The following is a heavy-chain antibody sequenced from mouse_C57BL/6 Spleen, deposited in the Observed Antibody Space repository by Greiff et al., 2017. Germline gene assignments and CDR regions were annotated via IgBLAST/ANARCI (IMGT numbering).Heavy chain of an antibody. Sequence: VQLQPPGAELVKPGASVKMSCKASGYTFTSYWITWVKQRPGQGLEWIGDIYPGSGSTNYNEKFKSKATLTVDTSSSTAYMQLSSLTSEDSAVYYCARRDDYDDAMDYWGQGTSVTVSS. CDR3: ARRDDYDDAMDY. V-gene: IGHV1-55*01. CDR2: IYPGSGST. D-gene: IGHD2-4*01. CDR1: GYTFTSYW. J-gene: IGHJ4*01.